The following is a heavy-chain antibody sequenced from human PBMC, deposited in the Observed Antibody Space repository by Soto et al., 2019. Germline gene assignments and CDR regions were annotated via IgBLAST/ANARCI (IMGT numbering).Heavy chain of an antibody. CDR3: ARDYEYISSHGHYYGMDV. D-gene: IGHD6-6*01. J-gene: IGHJ6*02. CDR2: INSDGSST. CDR1: GFTFSSYW. V-gene: IGHV3-74*01. Sequence: PGGSLRLSCAASGFTFSSYWMHWVRQAPGKGLVWVSRINSDGSSTSYADSVKGRFTISRDNAENTLYVQMNSLRAEDTAVYYCARDYEYISSHGHYYGMDVWGQGTTVTVAS.